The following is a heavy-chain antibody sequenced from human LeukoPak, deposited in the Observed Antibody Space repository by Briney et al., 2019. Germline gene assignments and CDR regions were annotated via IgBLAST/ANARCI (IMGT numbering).Heavy chain of an antibody. CDR1: GGSFSGYY. D-gene: IGHD3-3*01. CDR3: ARGVLEWLFHYYYCYMDV. V-gene: IGHV4-34*01. Sequence: PSETLSLTCAVYGGSFSGYYWSWIRQPPGKGLEWIGEINHSGSTNYNPSLKSRVTISVDTSKNQFSLKLSSVTAADTAVYYCARGVLEWLFHYYYCYMDVWGKGTTVTVSS. CDR2: INHSGST. J-gene: IGHJ6*03.